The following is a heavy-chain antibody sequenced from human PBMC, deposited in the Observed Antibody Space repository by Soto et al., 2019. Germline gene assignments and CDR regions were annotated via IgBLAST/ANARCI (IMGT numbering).Heavy chain of an antibody. D-gene: IGHD2-2*01. Sequence: EVQLLESGGGLVQPGGSLRLSCAASGFSFSTYAMSWVRQAPGKGLECVSGISAGGGNTFYADSVRGRFTISRDNSKNTLYLQINSLRAEDTALYYCVKHSEYQLLSWFDPWGQGTLVTVSS. CDR3: VKHSEYQLLSWFDP. CDR1: GFSFSTYA. V-gene: IGHV3-23*01. CDR2: ISAGGGNT. J-gene: IGHJ5*02.